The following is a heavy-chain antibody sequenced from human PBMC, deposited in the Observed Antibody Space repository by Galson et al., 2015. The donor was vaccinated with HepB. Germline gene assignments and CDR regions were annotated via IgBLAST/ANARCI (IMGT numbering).Heavy chain of an antibody. CDR2: ISYDESNK. J-gene: IGHJ4*02. V-gene: IGHV3-30*18. D-gene: IGHD5-12*01. Sequence: SLRLSCAASGFTFSRYAMHWVRQAPGKGLEWVAVISYDESNKYYGDSVKGRFTISRDNSKNTLYLQMDSLRAEDTAVYYCAKTLYTDYDLSLFHYWGQGTLVTVSS. CDR3: AKTLYTDYDLSLFHY. CDR1: GFTFSRYA.